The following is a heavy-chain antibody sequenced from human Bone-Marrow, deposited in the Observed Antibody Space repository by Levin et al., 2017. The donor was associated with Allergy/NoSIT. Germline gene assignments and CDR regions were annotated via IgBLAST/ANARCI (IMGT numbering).Heavy chain of an antibody. Sequence: SSETLSLTCSVSGASVTSGIYYWTWIRQQPGKGLEWIGYIFYSGTTPYTYYDPSLKSRVTIAVGSSQNQFSLNLGSVTAADTAVYLCARDSWSYNKYGLDVWGQGTTVIVS. D-gene: IGHD1-1*01. CDR2: IFYSGTTPYT. CDR3: ARDSWSYNKYGLDV. J-gene: IGHJ6*02. V-gene: IGHV4-31*03. CDR1: GASVTSGIYY.